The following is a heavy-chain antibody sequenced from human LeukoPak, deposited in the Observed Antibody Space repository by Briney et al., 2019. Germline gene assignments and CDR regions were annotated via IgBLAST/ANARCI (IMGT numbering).Heavy chain of an antibody. Sequence: QPGGSLRLSCAASGFTFDDYAMHGVRQAPGKGLEWVSGISWNSGSIGYADSVKGRFTISRDNAKNSLYLQMNSLRAEDTAVYYCARGRGYNSGYPFDYWGQGTLVTVSS. CDR2: ISWNSGSI. V-gene: IGHV3-9*01. CDR1: GFTFDDYA. D-gene: IGHD5-18*01. J-gene: IGHJ4*02. CDR3: ARGRGYNSGYPFDY.